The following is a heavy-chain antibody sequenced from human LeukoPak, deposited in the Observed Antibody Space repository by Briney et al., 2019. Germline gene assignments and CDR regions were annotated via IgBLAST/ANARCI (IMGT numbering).Heavy chain of an antibody. CDR2: IGGDGITT. J-gene: IGHJ5*02. Sequence: GGSLRLSCTASGFTFGDYAMSWVRQAPGKGLEWVSAIGGDGITTYYADSVRGRFTISRDNSKNTLFLQMNILIAEDTAIYYCAKAQHTSGWYWFDPWGQGTLVTVSS. V-gene: IGHV3-23*01. CDR1: GFTFGDYA. D-gene: IGHD6-19*01. CDR3: AKAQHTSGWYWFDP.